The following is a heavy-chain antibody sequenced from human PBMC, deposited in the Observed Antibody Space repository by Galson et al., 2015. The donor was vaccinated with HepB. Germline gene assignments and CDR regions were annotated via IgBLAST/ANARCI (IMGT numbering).Heavy chain of an antibody. CDR3: ARGAMRGAYGMDV. CDR2: INAGNGNT. V-gene: IGHV1-3*01. Sequence: SVKVSCKASGYTFTSYAMHWVRQAPGQRLEWMGWINAGNGNTKYSQKFQGRVTITRDRSASTVYMELRSLRSEDTAVYYCARGAMRGAYGMDVWGQGTAVTVSS. D-gene: IGHD2-2*01. J-gene: IGHJ6*02. CDR1: GYTFTSYA.